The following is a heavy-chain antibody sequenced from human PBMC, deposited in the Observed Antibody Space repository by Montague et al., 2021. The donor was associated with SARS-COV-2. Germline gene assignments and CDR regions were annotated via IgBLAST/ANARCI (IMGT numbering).Heavy chain of an antibody. Sequence: SETLSLTCTVSGGSIGSSGYYWGWIRQPPGKGLEWIGSIYYSGSTYHNPSLKSRVTISVDTSKNQFSLKLSSVTAADTAAYYCARFPTSYYYDSKAAPATPDAFDIWGQGTMVTVSS. V-gene: IGHV4-39*01. CDR3: ARFPTSYYYDSKAAPATPDAFDI. D-gene: IGHD3-22*01. J-gene: IGHJ3*02. CDR2: IYYSGST. CDR1: GGSIGSSGYY.